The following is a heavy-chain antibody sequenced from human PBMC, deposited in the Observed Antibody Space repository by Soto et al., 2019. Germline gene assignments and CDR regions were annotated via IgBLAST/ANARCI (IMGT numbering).Heavy chain of an antibody. D-gene: IGHD6-19*01. Sequence: PGGSLRLSCAASGFTFSSNAMSWVRQAPGKGLEWVSAISGSGGSTYYADSVKGRFTISRDNSKNTLYLQMNSLRAEDTAVYYCAKDRYSSGWYINSADAFDIWGQGTMVTVSS. CDR1: GFTFSSNA. CDR3: AKDRYSSGWYINSADAFDI. J-gene: IGHJ3*02. V-gene: IGHV3-23*01. CDR2: ISGSGGST.